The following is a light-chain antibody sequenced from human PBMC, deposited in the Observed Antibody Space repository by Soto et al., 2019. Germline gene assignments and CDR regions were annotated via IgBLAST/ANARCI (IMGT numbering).Light chain of an antibody. CDR3: CSYAGSYTYV. Sequence: SLTQPRSVSGSPGQSGTLSCPRNSRDVGGYNYVSWYQQHPGKAPKLMIYDVSKRPSGVPDRFSGSKSGNTASLTISGLQAEDEADYYCCSYAGSYTYVFGTGTKVTVL. CDR1: SRDVGGYNY. V-gene: IGLV2-11*01. J-gene: IGLJ1*01. CDR2: DVS.